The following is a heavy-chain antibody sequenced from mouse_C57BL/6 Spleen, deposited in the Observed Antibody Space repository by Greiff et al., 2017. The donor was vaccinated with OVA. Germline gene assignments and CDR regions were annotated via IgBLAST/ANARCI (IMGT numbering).Heavy chain of an antibody. CDR2: ISSGGSYT. CDR1: GFTFGSYG. CDR3: ARRDSRYAMDY. D-gene: IGHD6-1*01. J-gene: IGHJ4*01. Sequence: EVKLVESGGDLVKPGGSLKLSCAASGFTFGSYGMSWVRQTPDKRLEWVATISSGGSYTYYPDSVKGRFTISRDNAKNTLYLQMSSLKSEDTAMYYCARRDSRYAMDYWGQGTSVTVSS. V-gene: IGHV5-6*02.